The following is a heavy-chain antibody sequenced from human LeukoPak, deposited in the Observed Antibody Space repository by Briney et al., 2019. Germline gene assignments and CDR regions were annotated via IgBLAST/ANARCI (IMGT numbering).Heavy chain of an antibody. CDR2: IYYSGST. CDR3: ARASTGDYYDSSGYYSDAFDI. CDR1: GGSISSYY. D-gene: IGHD3-22*01. V-gene: IGHV4-59*01. J-gene: IGHJ3*02. Sequence: KTSETLSLTCTVSGGSISSYYWSWIRQPPGKGLGWIGYIYYSGSTNYNPSLKSRVTISVDTSKNQFSLKLSSVTAADTAVYYCARASTGDYYDSSGYYSDAFDIWGQGTMVTVSS.